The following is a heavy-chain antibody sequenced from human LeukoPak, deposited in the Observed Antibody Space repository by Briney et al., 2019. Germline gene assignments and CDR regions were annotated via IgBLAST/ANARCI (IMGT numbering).Heavy chain of an antibody. CDR2: ISYDGSNK. J-gene: IGHJ4*02. CDR3: AAGGLASYFDY. CDR1: GFTFSSYA. V-gene: IGHV3-30*04. Sequence: PGGSLRLSCAASGFTFSSYAMHWVRQAPGKGLEWVAVISYDGSNKYYADSVKGRFTISRDNSKNTLYPQTNSLRAEDTAVYYCAAGGLASYFDYWGQGTLVTVSS. D-gene: IGHD3-10*01.